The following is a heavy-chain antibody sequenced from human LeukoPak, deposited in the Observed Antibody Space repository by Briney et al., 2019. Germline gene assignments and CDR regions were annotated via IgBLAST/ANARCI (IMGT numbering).Heavy chain of an antibody. CDR3: VRDGNRGYDMDV. J-gene: IGHJ6*02. V-gene: IGHV3-48*01. D-gene: IGHD3-10*01. CDR2: INVVNGAI. CDR1: GFTLRYYQ. Sequence: GGYLRLSCATSGFTLRYYQMNWVRQAPGKGLEWVSYINVVNGAIYYADSVKGRFTISGDIATNSVYLQMNSLRAEDTALYYCVRDGNRGYDMDVWGQGTAVTVS.